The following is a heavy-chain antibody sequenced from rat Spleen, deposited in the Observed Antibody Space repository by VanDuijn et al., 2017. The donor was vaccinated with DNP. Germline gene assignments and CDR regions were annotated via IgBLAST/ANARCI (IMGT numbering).Heavy chain of an antibody. Sequence: QVQLQQSGAELAKPGSSVMISCRASGYTFTTYYIGWIKQTTRQGLEYIGYINMGSGGTNYNEKFKGKATLTGGKSSSTAFMQLSSLTPDDTAVYYCARRRDYGGYSAMDAWGQGTSVTVSS. J-gene: IGHJ4*01. D-gene: IGHD1-11*01. CDR3: ARRRDYGGYSAMDA. CDR2: INMGSGGT. V-gene: IGHV1-43*01. CDR1: GYTFTTYY.